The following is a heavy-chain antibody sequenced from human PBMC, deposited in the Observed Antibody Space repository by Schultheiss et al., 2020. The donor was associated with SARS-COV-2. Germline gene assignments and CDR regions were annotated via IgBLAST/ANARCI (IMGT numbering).Heavy chain of an antibody. Sequence: SETLSLTCTVSGGSISSYYWSWIRQPPGKGLEWIGEINHSGSTNYNPSLKSRVTMSVDTSKNQFSLKLSSVTAADTAVYYCASEISPYSGSYYYFDYWGQGTLVTVSS. CDR2: INHSGST. V-gene: IGHV4-34*01. J-gene: IGHJ4*02. CDR1: GGSISSYY. D-gene: IGHD1-26*01. CDR3: ASEISPYSGSYYYFDY.